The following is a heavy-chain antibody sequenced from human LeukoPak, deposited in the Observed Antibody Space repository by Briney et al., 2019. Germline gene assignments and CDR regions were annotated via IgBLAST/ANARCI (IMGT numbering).Heavy chain of an antibody. CDR1: GFTLSSNY. V-gene: IGHV3-53*01. Sequence: QPGGSLRLSWAASGFTLSSNYMSWVRQAPGKGLEWVSVIYSGGSTYYADSVKARLPTSQDNSKNTLYLQMNSLRAEDTAVYYCARGRYYYDSSGYPLYYFDYWGQGTLVTVSS. D-gene: IGHD3-22*01. J-gene: IGHJ4*02. CDR2: IYSGGST. CDR3: ARGRYYYDSSGYPLYYFDY.